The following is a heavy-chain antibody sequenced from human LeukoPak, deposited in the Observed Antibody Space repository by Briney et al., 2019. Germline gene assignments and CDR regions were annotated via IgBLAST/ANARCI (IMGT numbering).Heavy chain of an antibody. Sequence: SETLSLTCSVSGDSISSARNYWGWIRQSPGKGLEWLASIYSSGSTHSNPSLKSRVSISIDTSKNQFSLKLNSVTASDAAIYYCARHLSGTTMAHYFDFWGQGTLVTVSS. CDR1: GDSISSARNY. V-gene: IGHV4-39*01. CDR2: IYSSGST. J-gene: IGHJ4*02. CDR3: ARHLSGTTMAHYFDF. D-gene: IGHD1-1*01.